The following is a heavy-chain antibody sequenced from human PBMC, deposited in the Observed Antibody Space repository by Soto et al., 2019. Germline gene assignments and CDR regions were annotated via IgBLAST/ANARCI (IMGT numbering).Heavy chain of an antibody. J-gene: IGHJ6*02. Sequence: LSLTCTVSGGSISSYYWSWIRQPPGKGLEWIGYIYYSGSTNYNPSLKSRVTISVDTSKNQFSLKLSSVTAADTAVYYCARVPTRDYYDSSGYYSGYYYYSGMDVWGQGTTVTVSS. CDR1: GGSISSYY. V-gene: IGHV4-59*01. CDR3: ARVPTRDYYDSSGYYSGYYYYSGMDV. CDR2: IYYSGST. D-gene: IGHD3-22*01.